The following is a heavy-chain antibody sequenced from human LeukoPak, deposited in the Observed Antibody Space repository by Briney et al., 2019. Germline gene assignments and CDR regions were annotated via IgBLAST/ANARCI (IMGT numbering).Heavy chain of an antibody. CDR1: GFTFSNYA. J-gene: IGHJ6*03. V-gene: IGHV3-64*01. Sequence: GGSLRLSCAASGFTFSNYAMHWVRQAPGKGLEFVSGISSNGGSTYYANSVKGRFTISRDNSKNTLYLQMGSLRAEDMAVYYCARDASPGRTVTTSQYYYYYYYMDVWGKGTTLTVSS. CDR3: ARDASPGRTVTTSQYYYYYYYMDV. D-gene: IGHD4-17*01. CDR2: ISSNGGST.